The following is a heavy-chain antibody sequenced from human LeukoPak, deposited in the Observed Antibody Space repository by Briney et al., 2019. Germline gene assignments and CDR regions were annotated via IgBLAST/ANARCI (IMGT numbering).Heavy chain of an antibody. CDR2: FDPEDGET. CDR1: GYTLTELS. CDR3: ATSDFSGYDFSRFDP. V-gene: IGHV1-24*01. Sequence: ASVKVSCKVSGYTLTELSMHWVRQAPGKGLEWMGGFDPEDGETIYAQKFQGRVTMTEDTSTDTAYMELSSLRSEDTAVYYCATSDFSGYDFSRFDPRGQGTLVTVSS. D-gene: IGHD5-12*01. J-gene: IGHJ5*02.